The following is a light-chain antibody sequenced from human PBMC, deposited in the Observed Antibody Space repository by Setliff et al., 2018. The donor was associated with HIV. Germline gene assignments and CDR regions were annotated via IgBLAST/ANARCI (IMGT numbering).Light chain of an antibody. J-gene: IGLJ1*01. CDR3: CSYAGSSTFPYV. CDR2: EVT. CDR1: GSDVGSYNL. Sequence: QSALTQPASVSGSPGQSITISCTGTGSDVGSYNLVSWYQQHPCKAPKVMIYEVTERPSGVSNRFSGSKSGNAASLTISGLQAEDEADYYCCSYAGSSTFPYVFGTGTKVTVL. V-gene: IGLV2-23*02.